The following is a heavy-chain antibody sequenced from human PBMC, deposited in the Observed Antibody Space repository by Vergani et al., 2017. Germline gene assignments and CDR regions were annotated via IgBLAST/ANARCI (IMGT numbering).Heavy chain of an antibody. CDR3: AKDHYXFWSSYQNLSPFDF. V-gene: IGHV3-9*01. CDR1: GFTFDDYA. J-gene: IGHJ2*01. Sequence: EVQLLESGGDLVQPGGSLRLSCAASGFTFDDYAMHWVRQAPGKGLEWVSGISWNSGSIGYADSVKGRFTISRDNAKNSLYLQMNSLRAEDTALYYCAKDHYXFWSSYQNLSPFDFWGRGTLVTVSS. D-gene: IGHD3-3*01. CDR2: ISWNSGSI.